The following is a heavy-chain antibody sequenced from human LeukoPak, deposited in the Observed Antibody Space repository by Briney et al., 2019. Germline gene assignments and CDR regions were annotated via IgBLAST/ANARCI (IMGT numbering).Heavy chain of an antibody. CDR2: TYYRAQWFL. CDR1: GDSVSSDSAA. V-gene: IGHV6-1*01. Sequence: SQTLSLTCAISGDSVSSDSAAWNWIRQSPSRGLEWLGRTYYRAQWFLDYAVSVKTRITIKSDTPRNQFSLELNSVTPEDTGVYYCARGSGYYDTASFSFVDNWGQGTLVTVSS. D-gene: IGHD3-22*01. J-gene: IGHJ4*02. CDR3: ARGSGYYDTASFSFVDN.